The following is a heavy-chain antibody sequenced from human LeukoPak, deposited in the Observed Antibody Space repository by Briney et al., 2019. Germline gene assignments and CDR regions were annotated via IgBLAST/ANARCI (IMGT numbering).Heavy chain of an antibody. V-gene: IGHV3-53*01. Sequence: GGSLRLSCAASGFTVSSNYMSWVRQAPGKGLEGVSVIYSGGSTYYADSVKGRFTISRDNSKNTLHLQMNSLRAEVTAGYYCASRGSSWWDSRDYWGQGTLVTVSS. CDR1: GFTVSSNY. D-gene: IGHD6-13*01. CDR2: IYSGGST. J-gene: IGHJ4*02. CDR3: ASRGSSWWDSRDY.